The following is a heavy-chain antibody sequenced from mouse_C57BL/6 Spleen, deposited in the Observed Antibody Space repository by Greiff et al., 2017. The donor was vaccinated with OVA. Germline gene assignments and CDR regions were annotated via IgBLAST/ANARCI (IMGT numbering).Heavy chain of an antibody. CDR2: INPNNGGT. D-gene: IGHD1-1*01. Sequence: VQLQQSGPELVKPGASVKMSCKASGYTFTDYNMHWVKQSHGKSLEWIGYINPNNGGTSYNQKFKGKATLTVNKSSSTADMELRSLTSEDSAVYYCGSSGAYYYGSSAWFAYWGQGTLVTVSA. J-gene: IGHJ3*01. V-gene: IGHV1-22*01. CDR1: GYTFTDYN. CDR3: GSSGAYYYGSSAWFAY.